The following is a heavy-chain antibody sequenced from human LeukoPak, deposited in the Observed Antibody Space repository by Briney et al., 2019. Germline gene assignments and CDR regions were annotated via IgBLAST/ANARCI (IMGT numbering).Heavy chain of an antibody. CDR2: INHSGST. D-gene: IGHD2-15*01. Sequence: KPSETLSLTCAVYGGSFSGYYWSWIRQPPGKGLEWIGEINHSGSTNYNPSLKSRVTISVDTSKNQFSLKLSSVTAADTAVYYCAAALGYCSGGSCYSSALIDYWGQGTLVTVSS. J-gene: IGHJ4*02. CDR3: AAALGYCSGGSCYSSALIDY. V-gene: IGHV4-34*01. CDR1: GGSFSGYY.